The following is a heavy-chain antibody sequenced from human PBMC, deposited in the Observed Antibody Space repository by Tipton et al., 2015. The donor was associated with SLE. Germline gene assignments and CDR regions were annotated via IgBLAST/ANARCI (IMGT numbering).Heavy chain of an antibody. CDR2: IYYSGST. Sequence: TLSLTCTVSGGSISSSSYYWSWIRQPPGKGLEWIGYIYYSGSTNYNPSLKSRVTISLDTSKNQFSLKLSSVTAADTAVYYCARFSSSSWSRLGGAFDIWGQGTMVTVFS. CDR3: ARFSSSSWSRLGGAFDI. J-gene: IGHJ3*02. D-gene: IGHD6-13*01. V-gene: IGHV4-61*05. CDR1: GGSISSSSYY.